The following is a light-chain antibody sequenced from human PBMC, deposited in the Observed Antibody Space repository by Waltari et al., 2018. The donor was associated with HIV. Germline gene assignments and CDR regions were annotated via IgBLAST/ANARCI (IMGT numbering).Light chain of an antibody. CDR3: QQYYGAPIT. Sequence: LITQSPKLLAVFLGQGATIHRKFSQNLLSNNKNYLGWYQQKPGQPPKLLIYWASNRESGVPDRFSGSGSGTDFTLTISSLQAEDVAVYYCQQYYGAPITVGQGTRLEIK. CDR1: QNLLSNNKNY. CDR2: WAS. J-gene: IGKJ5*01. V-gene: IGKV4-1*01.